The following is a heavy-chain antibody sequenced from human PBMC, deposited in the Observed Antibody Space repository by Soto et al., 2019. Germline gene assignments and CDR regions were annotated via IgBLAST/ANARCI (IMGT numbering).Heavy chain of an antibody. CDR3: VVSTGIAAAGYYYYYGMDV. Sequence: SVKVSCKASGFTFTSSAVQWVRQARGQRLEWIGWIVVGSGNTNYAQKFQERVTITRDMSTSTAYMELSSLRSEDTAVYYCVVSTGIAAAGYYYYYGMDVWGQGTTVTVSS. V-gene: IGHV1-58*01. D-gene: IGHD6-13*01. J-gene: IGHJ6*02. CDR1: GFTFTSSA. CDR2: IVVGSGNT.